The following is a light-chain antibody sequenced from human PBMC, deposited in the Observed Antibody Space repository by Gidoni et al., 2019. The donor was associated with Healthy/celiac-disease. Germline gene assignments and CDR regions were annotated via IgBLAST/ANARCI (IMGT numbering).Light chain of an antibody. V-gene: IGKV3-15*01. J-gene: IGKJ2*01. CDR3: QQYNNWPGV. CDR1: QSVSSN. Sequence: IVMTQSPATLSVSPGERATLSCRASQSVSSNLAWYQQKPGQAPRLLIYGASTRATGIPARFSGSGSGTEFTLTISSLQSEDFAVYYCQQYNNWPGVFGQGTKLEIK. CDR2: GAS.